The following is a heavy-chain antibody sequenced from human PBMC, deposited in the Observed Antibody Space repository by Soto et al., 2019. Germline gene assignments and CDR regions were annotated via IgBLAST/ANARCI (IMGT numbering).Heavy chain of an antibody. CDR2: VYYTGST. CDR1: GGSISNFY. V-gene: IGHV4-59*08. CDR3: ARTVLGPDLLADSFVDYYYYMDV. J-gene: IGHJ6*03. D-gene: IGHD3-9*01. Sequence: SETLXLTCTVYGGSISNFYWSWIRQPPGKGLEWIGYVYYTGSTSYNPSLKRRVTFSADSSRGQFSLRLNSVTAADTAVYYCARTVLGPDLLADSFVDYYYYMDVWGQGTTVTVSS.